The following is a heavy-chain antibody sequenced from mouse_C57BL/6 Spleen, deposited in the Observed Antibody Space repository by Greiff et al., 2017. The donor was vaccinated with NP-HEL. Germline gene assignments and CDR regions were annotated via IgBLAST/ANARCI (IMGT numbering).Heavy chain of an antibody. J-gene: IGHJ4*01. V-gene: IGHV1-81*01. D-gene: IGHD1-1*01. CDR3: ARRAITTVGEAYAMDY. CDR2: IYPRSGNT. Sequence: VKLQQSGAELARPGASVKLSCKASGYTFTSYGISWVKQRTGQGLEWIGEIYPRSGNTYYNEKFKGKATLTADKSSSTAYMELRSLTSEDSAVYFCARRAITTVGEAYAMDYWGQGTSVTVSS. CDR1: GYTFTSYG.